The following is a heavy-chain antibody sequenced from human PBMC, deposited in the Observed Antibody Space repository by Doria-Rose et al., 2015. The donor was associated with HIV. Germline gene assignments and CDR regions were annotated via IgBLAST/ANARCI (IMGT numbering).Heavy chain of an antibody. Sequence: MSWVRQAPGKGLEWVSGINWNGGSTGYADFVKGRFTISRDNAKNSLYLQMNSLRAEDTALYYCARSTGYSSGGRGAFDIWGQGTMVTVSS. D-gene: IGHD6-19*01. CDR2: INWNGGST. CDR3: ARSTGYSSGGRGAFDI. J-gene: IGHJ3*02. V-gene: IGHV3-20*03.